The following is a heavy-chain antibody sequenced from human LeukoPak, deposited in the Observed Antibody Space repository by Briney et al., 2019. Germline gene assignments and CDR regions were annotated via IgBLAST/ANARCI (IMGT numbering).Heavy chain of an antibody. CDR2: IWYDGSNK. J-gene: IGHJ3*02. V-gene: IGHV3-33*01. CDR3: ARGQYCTGGVCYGTDPFDI. D-gene: IGHD2-8*02. Sequence: PGRSLRLSCAASGFTFSSYGMHWVRQAPGRGLEWVAVIWYDGSNKYYADSVKGRFTISRDNSKNTLYLQMNSLRAEDTAVYYCARGQYCTGGVCYGTDPFDIWGQGTMATVSS. CDR1: GFTFSSYG.